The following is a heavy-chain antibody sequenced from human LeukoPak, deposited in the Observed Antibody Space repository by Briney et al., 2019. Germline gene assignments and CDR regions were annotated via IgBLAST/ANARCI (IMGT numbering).Heavy chain of an antibody. Sequence: GGSLRLSCAASGFTFSDYYMSWIRQAPGKGLEWVSYISSSGNTIYYADSVKGRFTISRDNAKNSLYLQMNSLRAEDTALYYCARDAYYYDSSGSFDYWGQGTLVTVSS. D-gene: IGHD3-22*01. CDR2: ISSSGNTI. V-gene: IGHV3-11*01. CDR3: ARDAYYYDSSGSFDY. J-gene: IGHJ4*02. CDR1: GFTFSDYY.